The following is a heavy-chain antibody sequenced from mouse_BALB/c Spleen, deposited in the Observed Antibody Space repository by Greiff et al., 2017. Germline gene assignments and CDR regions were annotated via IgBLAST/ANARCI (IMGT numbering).Heavy chain of an antibody. D-gene: IGHD2-10*02. Sequence: VQLQQSGAGLVKPGASVKLSCTASGFNIKDTYMHWVKQRPEQGLEWIGRIDPANGNTKYDPKFQGKATITADTASNTAYLQLSSLTSEDTAVYYCARGYAPYYAMDYWGQGTSVTVSS. CDR2: IDPANGNT. J-gene: IGHJ4*01. V-gene: IGHV14-3*02. CDR1: GFNIKDTY. CDR3: ARGYAPYYAMDY.